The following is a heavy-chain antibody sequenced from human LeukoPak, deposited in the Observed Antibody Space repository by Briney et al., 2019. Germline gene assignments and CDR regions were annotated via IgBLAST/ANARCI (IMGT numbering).Heavy chain of an antibody. V-gene: IGHV4-39*07. CDR3: AGATTVVTEVYFDY. CDR1: GGSISSSSYY. J-gene: IGHJ4*02. D-gene: IGHD4-23*01. CDR2: IYYSGST. Sequence: SETLSLTCTVSGGSISSSSYYWGWIRQPPGKGLEWIGSIYYSGSTYYNPSLKSRVTISVDTSKNQFSLKLSSVTAADTAVYYCAGATTVVTEVYFDYWGQGTLVTVSS.